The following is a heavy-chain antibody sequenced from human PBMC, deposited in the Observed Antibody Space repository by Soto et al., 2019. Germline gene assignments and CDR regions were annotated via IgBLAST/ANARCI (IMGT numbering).Heavy chain of an antibody. D-gene: IGHD6-13*01. V-gene: IGHV3-11*06. CDR2: ISGTDPYM. CDR3: ARGSSVRGMNV. J-gene: IGHJ6*02. CDR1: GFTFSDFY. Sequence: GGSLRLSCAASGFTFSDFYMSWVRQAPGKGLEWVAYISGTDPYMKYADAVRGRFTISRDNAKNSVYLQMNGLRDDDTAVYYCARGSSVRGMNVWGQGTTVTVSS.